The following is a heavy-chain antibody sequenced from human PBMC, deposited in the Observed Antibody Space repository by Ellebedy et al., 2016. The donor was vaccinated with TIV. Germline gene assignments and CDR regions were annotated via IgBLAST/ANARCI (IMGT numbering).Heavy chain of an antibody. V-gene: IGHV1-46*01. CDR1: GDAFPMRF. D-gene: IGHD3-3*01. CDR3: ALWTAGGVYYFDH. J-gene: IGHJ4*02. Sequence: AASVKVSCKASGDAFPMRFMNWVRQAPGQGLEWMGIVNPILGSTTYAQKFQGRLTLTTDPATSTVYMELRSLTPDDTAIYYCALWTAGGVYYFDHWGQGTLVTVSS. CDR2: VNPILGST.